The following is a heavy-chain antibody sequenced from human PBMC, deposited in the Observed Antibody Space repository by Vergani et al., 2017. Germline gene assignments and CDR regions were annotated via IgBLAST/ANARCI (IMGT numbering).Heavy chain of an antibody. D-gene: IGHD5-12*01. J-gene: IGHJ4*02. CDR1: GYTFTSYD. Sequence: QVQLVQSGAEVKKPGASVKVSCKASGYTFTSYDINWVRKATGQGLEWMGWMNPNSGNTGYAQKFQGRVTMTRNTSISTAYMELSSLRSEDTAVYYCARGRIPGYGGSSEYYFDYWGQGTLVTVSS. V-gene: IGHV1-8*01. CDR3: ARGRIPGYGGSSEYYFDY. CDR2: MNPNSGNT.